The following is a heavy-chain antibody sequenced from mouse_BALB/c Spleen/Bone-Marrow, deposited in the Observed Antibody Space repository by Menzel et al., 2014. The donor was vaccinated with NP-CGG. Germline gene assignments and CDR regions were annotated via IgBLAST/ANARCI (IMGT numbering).Heavy chain of an antibody. D-gene: IGHD1-1*01. CDR1: GFTFTDYY. V-gene: IGHV7-3*02. Sequence: EAMLVESGGGLVQPGGSLRLSCATSGFTFTDYYMSWVRQTPGKALEWLGFIRNRANGYTTDYSVSVKGRFTISRDNSQSILYLQMNTLRAEDSATYYCARDENYDIYWYFDVWGAGTTVTVSS. CDR3: ARDENYDIYWYFDV. J-gene: IGHJ1*01. CDR2: IRNRANGYTT.